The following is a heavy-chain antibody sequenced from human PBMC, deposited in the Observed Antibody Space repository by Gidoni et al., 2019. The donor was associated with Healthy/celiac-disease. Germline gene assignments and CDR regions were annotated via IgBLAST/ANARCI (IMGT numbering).Heavy chain of an antibody. CDR1: GVTLGDYA. CDR3: TRDSGLETPPFDY. J-gene: IGHJ4*02. V-gene: IGHV3-49*04. Sequence: EVQLVESGGGWVQPGGSRRMSWTAAGVTLGDYAMRWVRQAPGKGLGWVGFIRSKAYGGTTDSASSVKGLFTISRDDSKSIAYLQMNSLKTEDTAVYYCTRDSGLETPPFDYWGQGTLVTVSS. CDR2: IRSKAYGGTT. D-gene: IGHD1-1*01.